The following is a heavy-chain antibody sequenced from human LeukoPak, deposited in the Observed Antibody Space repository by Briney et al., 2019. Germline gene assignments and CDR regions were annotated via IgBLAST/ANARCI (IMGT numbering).Heavy chain of an antibody. CDR3: ARRTPEYTNRWYFDL. CDR2: IHPGDSDT. CDR1: GYSFTSYW. D-gene: IGHD6-6*01. J-gene: IGHJ2*01. Sequence: GESLKISCKGSGYSFTSYWIGWVRQMPGKGLEWMGIIHPGDSDTRYSPSFQGQVTISADKSINTAFVQWSSLKASDTAIYYCARRTPEYTNRWYFDLWGRGTLVTVSS. V-gene: IGHV5-51*01.